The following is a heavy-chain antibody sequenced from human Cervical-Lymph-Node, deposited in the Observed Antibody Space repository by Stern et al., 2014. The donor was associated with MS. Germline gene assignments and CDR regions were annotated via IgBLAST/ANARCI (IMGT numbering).Heavy chain of an antibody. V-gene: IGHV1-46*02. CDR1: EYTHNNYL. D-gene: IGHD2-15*01. CDR3: AVRYCSGGRCYSVPDV. J-gene: IGHJ6*02. Sequence: VKLLESGSEVKKPGASVKVSCKASEYTHNNYLIHWVRQAPGQRPDWMGVINPSGATNYAQKVQDRVTMTTDASTSTFYMELSRLRSEDTAVYYCAVRYCSGGRCYSVPDVWGQGTTVIVSS. CDR2: INPSGAT.